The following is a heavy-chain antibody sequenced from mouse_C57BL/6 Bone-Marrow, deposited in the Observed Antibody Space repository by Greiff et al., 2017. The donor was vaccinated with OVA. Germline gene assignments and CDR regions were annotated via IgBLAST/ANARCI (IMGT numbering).Heavy chain of an antibody. CDR3: ARNSIYYGYDGGFDY. Sequence: VKLMESGPGLVAPSQSLSITCTVSGFSLTSYAISWVRQPPGKGLEWLGVIWTGGGTNYNSALKSSLSISKDNSKSQVFLKMNSMQTDDTARYYCARNSIYYGYDGGFDYWGQGTTLTVSS. J-gene: IGHJ2*01. CDR2: IWTGGGT. V-gene: IGHV2-9-1*01. CDR1: GFSLTSYA. D-gene: IGHD2-2*01.